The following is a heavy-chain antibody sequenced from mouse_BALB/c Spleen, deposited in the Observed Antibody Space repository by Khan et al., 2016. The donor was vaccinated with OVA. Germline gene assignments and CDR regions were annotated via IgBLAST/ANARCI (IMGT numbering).Heavy chain of an antibody. CDR3: AREEAMDYFDY. CDR2: IYPGTNNT. D-gene: IGHD1-1*02. J-gene: IGHJ2*01. Sequence: QIQLVQSGAELVRPGASVKLSCKTSGYIFTSYWIHWVKQRSGQGLEWIARIYPGTNNTYYHEKLKDKATLTADKSSSTAYMQLSSLKSEDSAVFCCAREEAMDYFDYWGQGTTLTVSS. CDR1: GYIFTSYW. V-gene: IGHV1-76*01.